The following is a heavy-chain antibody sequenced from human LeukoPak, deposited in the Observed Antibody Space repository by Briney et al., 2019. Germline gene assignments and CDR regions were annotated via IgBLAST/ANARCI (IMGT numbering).Heavy chain of an antibody. CDR2: VGISGDT. Sequence: PGGSLRLSCAASGFTFRSYDMHWVRQVTGKGLEWVSAVGISGDTYYAGSVKGRFTISRENAKNSLYLQMNSLTAGDTAVYYCVRGGIQVSGIDEIDYWGQGTPVTVSS. CDR1: GFTFRSYD. CDR3: VRGGIQVSGIDEIDY. V-gene: IGHV3-13*01. D-gene: IGHD6-19*01. J-gene: IGHJ4*02.